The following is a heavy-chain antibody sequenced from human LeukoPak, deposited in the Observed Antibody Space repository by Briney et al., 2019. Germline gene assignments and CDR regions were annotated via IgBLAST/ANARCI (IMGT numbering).Heavy chain of an antibody. Sequence: GGSLRLSCAASGFTFSNYGMHWVRQAPGKGLEWVSAISGSGGSTYYADSVKGRFTISRDNSKNTLYLQMNSLRAEDTAVYYCAKDWGSTGTAPLDYWGQGTLVTVSS. CDR3: AKDWGSTGTAPLDY. CDR2: ISGSGGST. D-gene: IGHD1-1*01. V-gene: IGHV3-23*01. CDR1: GFTFSNYG. J-gene: IGHJ4*02.